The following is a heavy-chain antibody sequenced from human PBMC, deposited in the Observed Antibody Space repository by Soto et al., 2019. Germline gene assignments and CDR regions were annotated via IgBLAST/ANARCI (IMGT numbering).Heavy chain of an antibody. V-gene: IGHV2-5*02. CDR2: IYWDDDK. CDR3: AHRVQWKYGMDV. Sequence: SGLTLVNPTQTLTLTCTFSGFSLSASGVGVGWIRQPPGKALEWLGIIYWDDDKRYSPSLKTRLTITKDTSKNQVVLTMTNMDPVDTATYYCAHRVQWKYGMDVWGQGTTVTVSS. J-gene: IGHJ6*02. D-gene: IGHD1-1*01. CDR1: GFSLSASGVG.